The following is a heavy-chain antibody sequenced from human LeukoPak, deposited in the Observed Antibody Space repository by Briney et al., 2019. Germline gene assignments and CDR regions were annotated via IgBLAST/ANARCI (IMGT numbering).Heavy chain of an antibody. CDR1: GFTFSSYA. V-gene: IGHV3-64*04. J-gene: IGHJ4*02. CDR2: VSSNGGST. D-gene: IGHD5-18*01. Sequence: PGGSLRLSCSASGFTFSSYAMHWFRQAPGKGLEYVSTVSSNGGSTYYADSVKGRFTISRDNSKNTLSLQMNSLRAEDTAMYYCARDRGYSYGNWYFDNWGQGTLVTVSS. CDR3: ARDRGYSYGNWYFDN.